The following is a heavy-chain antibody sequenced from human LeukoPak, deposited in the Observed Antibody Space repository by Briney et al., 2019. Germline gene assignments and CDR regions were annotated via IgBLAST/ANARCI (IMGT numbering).Heavy chain of an antibody. CDR2: ITGSGGNT. V-gene: IGHV3-23*01. Sequence: GGSLRLSCAASGFTFKNYAMSWVRQAPEKGLEWVAAITGSGGNTYYADSVKGRFTISRDNSKNTLYLQMNTLRAEDTALYYCVKHGPGIAAAGTGGDWGQGILVTVSS. J-gene: IGHJ4*02. CDR1: GFTFKNYA. D-gene: IGHD6-13*01. CDR3: VKHGPGIAAAGTGGD.